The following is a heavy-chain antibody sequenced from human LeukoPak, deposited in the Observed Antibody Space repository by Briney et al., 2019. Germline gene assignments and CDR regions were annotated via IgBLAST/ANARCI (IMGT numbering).Heavy chain of an antibody. CDR2: ISGSGGST. D-gene: IGHD5-18*01. V-gene: IGHV3-23*01. CDR3: ARDRNTATYYMDV. J-gene: IGHJ6*03. Sequence: GGTLRLSCAASGFTFSSYGMSWVRQAPGKGLEWVSAISGSGGSTYYADSVKGRFTISRDNAKNSLYLQMNSLRAEDTAVYYCARDRNTATYYMDVWGKGTTVTVSS. CDR1: GFTFSSYG.